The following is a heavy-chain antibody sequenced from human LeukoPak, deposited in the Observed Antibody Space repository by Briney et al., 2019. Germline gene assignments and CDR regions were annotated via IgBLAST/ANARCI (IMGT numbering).Heavy chain of an antibody. CDR3: TKEPNSNSWSYFDY. CDR2: ISWNSGDI. J-gene: IGHJ4*02. Sequence: GGSLRLACAASGFTFDNYAMHWVRQAPGKGLEWVSGISWNSGDIGYADSVKGRFTISRDNAKSSLYLQMNSLRVEDTALYYCTKEPNSNSWSYFDYWGQGILVTVSS. V-gene: IGHV3-9*01. CDR1: GFTFDNYA. D-gene: IGHD6-13*01.